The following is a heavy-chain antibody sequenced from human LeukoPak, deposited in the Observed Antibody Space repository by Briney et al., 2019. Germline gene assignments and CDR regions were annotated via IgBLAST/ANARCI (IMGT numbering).Heavy chain of an antibody. Sequence: GRSLRLSCAASGFTFSSYGMHWVRQAPGKGLEWVAVISYDGSNKYYADSVKGRFTISRDNSKNTLYLQMNSLRAEDTAVYYCAKDLLLWFGELSAFDIWGQGTMVTVSS. V-gene: IGHV3-30*18. J-gene: IGHJ3*02. CDR3: AKDLLLWFGELSAFDI. CDR1: GFTFSSYG. D-gene: IGHD3-10*01. CDR2: ISYDGSNK.